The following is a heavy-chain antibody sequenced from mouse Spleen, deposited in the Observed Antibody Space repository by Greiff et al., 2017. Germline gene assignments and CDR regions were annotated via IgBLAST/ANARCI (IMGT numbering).Heavy chain of an antibody. Sequence: QVQLQQSGAELVKPGASVKLSCKASGYTFTEYTIHWVKQRPGQGLEWIGWFYPGSGSIKYNEKFKDKATLTADKSSSTVYMELSRLTSEDSAVYFCARHDYYYGSSYEAWFAYWGQGTLVTVSA. CDR1: GYTFTEYT. CDR2: FYPGSGSI. D-gene: IGHD1-1*01. J-gene: IGHJ3*01. V-gene: IGHV1-62-2*01. CDR3: ARHDYYYGSSYEAWFAY.